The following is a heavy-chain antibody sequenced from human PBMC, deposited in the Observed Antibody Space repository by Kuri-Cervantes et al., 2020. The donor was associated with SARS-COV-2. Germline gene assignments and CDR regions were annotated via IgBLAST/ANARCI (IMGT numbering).Heavy chain of an antibody. Sequence: ASVKVSCKASAYTFTSYGISWVRQAPGQELEWMAWIDCYNGRTEYARTLQGRHTVTTDASTSTAYMESRSLRSDDTAVYYCVRDPNYSAGHCYFDYWGQGTQVTVSS. CDR3: VRDPNYSAGHCYFDY. V-gene: IGHV1-18*01. CDR1: AYTFTSYG. CDR2: IDCYNGRT. J-gene: IGHJ4*02. D-gene: IGHD2-15*01.